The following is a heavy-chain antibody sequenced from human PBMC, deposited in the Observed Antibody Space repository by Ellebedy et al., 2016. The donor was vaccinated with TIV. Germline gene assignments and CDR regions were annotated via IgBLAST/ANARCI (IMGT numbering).Heavy chain of an antibody. CDR1: GYTFTSYG. J-gene: IGHJ6*02. CDR3: ARDMDSSGWYPYYYYGMDV. D-gene: IGHD6-19*01. V-gene: IGHV1-18*04. CDR2: ISAYNGNT. Sequence: ASVKVSCKASGYTFTSYGISWVRQAPGQGLEWMGWISAYNGNTNYAQKLQGRVTMTTDTSTSTAYMELRSLRSDDTAVYYCARDMDSSGWYPYYYYGMDVWGQGTTVTVSS.